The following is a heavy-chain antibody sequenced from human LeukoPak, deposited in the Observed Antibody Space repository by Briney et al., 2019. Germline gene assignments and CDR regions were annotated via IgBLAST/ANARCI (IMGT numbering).Heavy chain of an antibody. Sequence: ASVKGSCKASGYTFTSYGISWVRQAPGQGLEWMGWISGYNGNTNYAQNLQGRVTMTIDTSTSTAYMELRSLRSDDTAVYYCARDPAFRGAQMEYWGQGTLVTVSS. V-gene: IGHV1-18*01. CDR3: ARDPAFRGAQMEY. CDR2: ISGYNGNT. CDR1: GYTFTSYG. D-gene: IGHD3-10*01. J-gene: IGHJ4*02.